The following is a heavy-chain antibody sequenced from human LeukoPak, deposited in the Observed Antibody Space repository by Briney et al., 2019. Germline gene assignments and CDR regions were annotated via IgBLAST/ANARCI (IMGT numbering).Heavy chain of an antibody. CDR3: ARGIHSQPKYYFDF. CDR1: GGSISSSNW. Sequence: PSETLSLTCAVSGGSISSSNWWSWVRQPPGKGLEWIGEIYHSGSTNYNPSLKSRVTISVDKSKNQFSLKLSSVTAANTAVYYCARGIHSQPKYYFDFWGQGTLVTVSS. J-gene: IGHJ4*02. D-gene: IGHD5-18*01. CDR2: IYHSGST. V-gene: IGHV4-4*02.